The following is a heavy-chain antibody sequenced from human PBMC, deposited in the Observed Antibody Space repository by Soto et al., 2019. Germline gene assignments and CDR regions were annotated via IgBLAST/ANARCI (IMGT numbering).Heavy chain of an antibody. V-gene: IGHV5-51*01. Sequence: PGESLKISCNGSGYSFTSYWIGWVRQMPGEGLEWMGIIYPGDSDTMYSPSFQGQATISADKSISTAYLQWSSLKASDTAMYYCARVWFGELSNYFDNWGQGTLVTVSS. J-gene: IGHJ4*02. D-gene: IGHD3-10*01. CDR1: GYSFTSYW. CDR2: IYPGDSDT. CDR3: ARVWFGELSNYFDN.